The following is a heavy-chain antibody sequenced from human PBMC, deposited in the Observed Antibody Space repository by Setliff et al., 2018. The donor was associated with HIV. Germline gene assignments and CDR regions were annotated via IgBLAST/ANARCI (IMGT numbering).Heavy chain of an antibody. J-gene: IGHJ5*02. CDR3: ATCRHRPSNWFDP. CDR1: GGSVSSPGYY. V-gene: IGHV4-39*07. CDR2: VYNSGIT. Sequence: SETLSLTCTVSGGSVSSPGYYWGWIRQPPGKGLEWIGSVYNSGITFKNPSLKSRVTISVDRSGNQFSLRLTSVTAADTAVYYCATCRHRPSNWFDPWGQGTVVTRLL.